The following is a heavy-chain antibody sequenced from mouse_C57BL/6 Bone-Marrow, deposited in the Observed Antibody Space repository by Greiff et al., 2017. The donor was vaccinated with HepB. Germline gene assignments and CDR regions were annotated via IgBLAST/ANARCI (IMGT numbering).Heavy chain of an antibody. D-gene: IGHD1-1*01. V-gene: IGHV1-64*01. CDR2: IHPNSGST. CDR1: GYTFTSYW. CDR3: TAHLLLRYFDY. J-gene: IGHJ2*01. Sequence: VQLKQPGAELVKPGASVKLSCKASGYTFTSYWMHWVKQRPGQGLEWIGMIHPNSGSTNYNEKFKSKATLTVDKSSSTAYMQLSSLTSEDSAVYYCTAHLLLRYFDYWGQGTTLTVSS.